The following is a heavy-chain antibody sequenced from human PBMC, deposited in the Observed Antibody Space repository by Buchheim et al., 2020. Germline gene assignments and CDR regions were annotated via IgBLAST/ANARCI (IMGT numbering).Heavy chain of an antibody. CDR1: GGSFSGYY. CDR2: INHSGST. CDR3: ARRGNSYGYIGYYFDY. V-gene: IGHV4-34*01. Sequence: QVQLQQWGAGLLKPSETLSLTCAVYGGSFSGYYWSWIRQPPGKGLEWIGEINHSGSTNYNPSLKSRVTISVATAKNQFSLKLSAGTAADTAVYYCARRGNSYGYIGYYFDYWGQGTL. J-gene: IGHJ4*02. D-gene: IGHD5-18*01.